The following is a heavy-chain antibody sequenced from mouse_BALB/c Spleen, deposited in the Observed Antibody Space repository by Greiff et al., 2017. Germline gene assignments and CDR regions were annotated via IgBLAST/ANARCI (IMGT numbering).Heavy chain of an antibody. CDR1: GFSLTSYG. J-gene: IGHJ3*01. CDR2: IWAGGST. Sequence: VKLQESGPGLVAPSQSLSITCTVSGFSLTSYGVHWVRQPPGKGLEWLGVIWAGGSTNYNSALMSRLSISKDNSKSQVFLKMNSLQTDDTAMYYCARDRHYGNYVAYWGQGTLVTVSA. CDR3: ARDRHYGNYVAY. D-gene: IGHD2-1*01. V-gene: IGHV2-9*02.